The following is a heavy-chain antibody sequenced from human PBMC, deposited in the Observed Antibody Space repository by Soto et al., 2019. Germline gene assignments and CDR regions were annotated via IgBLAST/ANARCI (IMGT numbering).Heavy chain of an antibody. CDR3: ARQSPTPGYYYFSYGMDV. D-gene: IGHD4-17*01. CDR2: IYPGDSDT. CDR1: GYIFTLYW. Sequence: GEALKISCKASGYIFTLYWIGWGRQMPGKGLEWMGIIYPGDSDTRYSPSFQGQVTISADKSISTASLQWSSLKASDTAVYYCARQSPTPGYYYFSYGMDVWGQGXTVTVYS. J-gene: IGHJ6*02. V-gene: IGHV5-51*01.